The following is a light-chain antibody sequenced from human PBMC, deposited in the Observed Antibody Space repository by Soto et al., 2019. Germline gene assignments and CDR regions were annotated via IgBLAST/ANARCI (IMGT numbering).Light chain of an antibody. CDR1: QSVSSY. CDR3: QQRSNWPPIT. J-gene: IGKJ5*01. Sequence: DIVLTQSPATLSLSPGERATLSCRAGQSVSSYLVWCQQKPGQAPRLLIYDASNRATGIPARFSGSGSGTDFTLTISSLEPEDFAVYYCQQRSNWPPITFGQGTRLEIK. CDR2: DAS. V-gene: IGKV3-11*01.